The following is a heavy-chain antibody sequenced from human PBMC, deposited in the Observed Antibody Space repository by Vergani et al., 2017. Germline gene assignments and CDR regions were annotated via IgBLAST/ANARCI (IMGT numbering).Heavy chain of an antibody. J-gene: IGHJ5*02. CDR1: GFTFSDYY. CDR2: ISSSGSTI. CDR3: ARRTSGYYDLWSGYYYNWFDP. Sequence: QVQLVESGGGLVKPGGSLRLSCAASGFTFSDYYMSWIRQAPGKGLEWVSYISSSGSTIYYADSVKGRFTISRDNAKNSLYMKMNSLRAEDTAVYYCARRTSGYYDLWSGYYYNWFDPWGQGTLVTVSS. V-gene: IGHV3-11*04. D-gene: IGHD3-3*01.